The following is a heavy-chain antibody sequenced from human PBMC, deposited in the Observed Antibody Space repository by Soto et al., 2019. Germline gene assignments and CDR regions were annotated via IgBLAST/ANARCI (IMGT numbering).Heavy chain of an antibody. J-gene: IGHJ4*02. CDR2: ISGSGDST. CDR1: GFTFRTYT. D-gene: IGHD2-15*01. Sequence: GGSLRLSCAASGFTFRTYTMSWVRQAPGKGLEWVSAISGSGDSTFYADSVKGRFTISRDNSKNTLDLQMNSLRAEDTAVYYCAKSDCSGGTCYSGFDSWGQGTLVTVSS. V-gene: IGHV3-23*01. CDR3: AKSDCSGGTCYSGFDS.